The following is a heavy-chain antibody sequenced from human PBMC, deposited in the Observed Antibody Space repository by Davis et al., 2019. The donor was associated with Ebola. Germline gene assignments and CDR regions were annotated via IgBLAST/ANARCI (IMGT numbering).Heavy chain of an antibody. CDR3: ARGWLRTGFDI. CDR2: TYFSSKWFE. CDR1: GGSVSSGG. V-gene: IGHV6-1*01. J-gene: IGHJ3*02. Sequence: HSQTLSLTCAISGGSVSSGGWNWIRQSPSRGLEWLGRTYFSSKWFEDYAVSVKSRIIINPDTSKNQLSLQLNSVTPEDTAVYYCARGWLRTGFDIWGQGTMVTVSS. D-gene: IGHD3/OR15-3a*01.